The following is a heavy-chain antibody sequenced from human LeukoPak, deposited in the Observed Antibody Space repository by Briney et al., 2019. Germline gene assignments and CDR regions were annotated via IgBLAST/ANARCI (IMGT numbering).Heavy chain of an antibody. Sequence: GGSLRLSCVASGFTFSSYDMHWVCQRKGEGLEWVSDIGKAGDTYYADSVKGRFTISRENAKNSLYLQMNSLRDGDTAVYYCVRDPSGWGMDVWGQGTTVIVSS. CDR3: VRDPSGWGMDV. J-gene: IGHJ6*02. CDR1: GFTFSSYD. CDR2: IGKAGDT. V-gene: IGHV3-13*01.